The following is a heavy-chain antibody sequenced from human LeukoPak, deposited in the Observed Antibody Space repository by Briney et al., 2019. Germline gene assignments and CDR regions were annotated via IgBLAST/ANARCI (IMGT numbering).Heavy chain of an antibody. D-gene: IGHD3-22*01. V-gene: IGHV3-74*01. CDR1: GFTFSIFW. CDR2: IKTDGGST. J-gene: IGHJ4*02. CDR3: ARDRGASWNYYDSREGPFDY. Sequence: GGSLRLSCAASGFTFSIFWMHWVRQAPGKGLVWVSRIKTDGGSTTYADSVKGRFTISRDNAKNSLYLQMNSLRAEDTAVYYCARDRGASWNYYDSREGPFDYWGQGTLVTVSS.